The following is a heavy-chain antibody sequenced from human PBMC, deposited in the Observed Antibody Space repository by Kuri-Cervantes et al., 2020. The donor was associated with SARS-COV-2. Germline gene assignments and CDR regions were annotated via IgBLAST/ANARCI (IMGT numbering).Heavy chain of an antibody. J-gene: IGHJ6*03. D-gene: IGHD7-27*01. V-gene: IGHV1-69*05. CDR1: GGTFSSYA. Sequence: SVKVSCKASGGTFSSYAISWVRQAPGQGLEWMGGIIPIFGTANYAQKFQGSVTITTDESTSTAYMELSSLRSEDTAVYYCARDRGQLGIGVYYYYYMDVWGTGTTVTGAS. CDR3: ARDRGQLGIGVYYYYYMDV. CDR2: IIPIFGTA.